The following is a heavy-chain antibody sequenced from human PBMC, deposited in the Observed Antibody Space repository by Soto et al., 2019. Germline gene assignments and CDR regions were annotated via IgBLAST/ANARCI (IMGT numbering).Heavy chain of an antibody. CDR1: GYTFPGYY. J-gene: IGHJ4*02. CDR2: INTNSGGT. Sequence: QVQLVPAGAEVKKPGAAVTVSCKASGYTFPGYYMHWVRQAPGQGLEWMGGINTNSGGTNYAHKFQGRGTMTRETTISTAYMELSRLRSDDTAVYYCARGKNMVRGVTDDWGQGTLVTVSS. V-gene: IGHV1-2*02. CDR3: ARGKNMVRGVTDD. D-gene: IGHD3-10*01.